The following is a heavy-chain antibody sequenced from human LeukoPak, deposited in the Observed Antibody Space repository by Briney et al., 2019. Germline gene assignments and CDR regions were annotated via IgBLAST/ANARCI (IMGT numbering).Heavy chain of an antibody. D-gene: IGHD6-13*01. CDR2: IYTSGST. Sequence: SETLSLTCTVSGGSISSYYWSWIRQPAGKGLEWIGRIYTSGSTNYNPSLKSRVTMSVDTSKNQFSLKLSPVTAADTAVYYCARVSSWYNWFDPWGQGTLVTVSS. V-gene: IGHV4-4*07. CDR3: ARVSSWYNWFDP. CDR1: GGSISSYY. J-gene: IGHJ5*02.